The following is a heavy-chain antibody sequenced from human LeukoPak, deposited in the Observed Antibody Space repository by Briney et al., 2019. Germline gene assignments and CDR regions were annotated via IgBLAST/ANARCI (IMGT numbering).Heavy chain of an antibody. CDR2: INPSSGGT. J-gene: IGHJ4*02. CDR1: GYTVTGYY. D-gene: IGHD3-22*01. Sequence: ASVKVSCKASGYTVTGYYMHWVRQAPGQGLEWMGWINPSSGGTNYAQKFQGRVTMTRDTSISTAYMELRRLRSDDTAVYYCARAVETNYYDSSGRSPPDYWGQGTLVTVSS. V-gene: IGHV1-2*02. CDR3: ARAVETNYYDSSGRSPPDY.